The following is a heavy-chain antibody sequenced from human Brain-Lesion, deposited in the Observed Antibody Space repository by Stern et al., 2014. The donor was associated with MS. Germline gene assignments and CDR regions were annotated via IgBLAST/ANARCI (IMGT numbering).Heavy chain of an antibody. D-gene: IGHD2/OR15-2a*01. J-gene: IGHJ6*02. Sequence: EVQLVESGGGLVQPGGSLRLSCAASGFTFSDHFIDWVRQAPGKGLEWVGRIRNKASSYSTEKAGSVKGRFTFSRDDSKNSMFVQMNSLRIEDTAIYYCARDNKVYGIDVLGQGTSVTVSS. V-gene: IGHV3-72*01. CDR3: ARDNKVYGIDV. CDR1: GFTFSDHF. CDR2: IRNKASSYST.